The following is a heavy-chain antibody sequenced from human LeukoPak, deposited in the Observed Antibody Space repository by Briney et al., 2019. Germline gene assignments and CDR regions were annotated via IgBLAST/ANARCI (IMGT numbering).Heavy chain of an antibody. CDR1: GGSISSGGYS. CDR2: IYHSGST. CDR3: ARAIDYGDSYYFDY. V-gene: IGHV4-30-2*01. J-gene: IGHJ4*02. Sequence: SETLSLTCAVSGGSISSGGYSWRWIRQPPGKGLEWIVYIYHSGSTYYNPSLKSRVTISVDRSKNQFSLKLSSVTAADTAVYYCARAIDYGDSYYFDYWGQGTLVTVSS. D-gene: IGHD4-17*01.